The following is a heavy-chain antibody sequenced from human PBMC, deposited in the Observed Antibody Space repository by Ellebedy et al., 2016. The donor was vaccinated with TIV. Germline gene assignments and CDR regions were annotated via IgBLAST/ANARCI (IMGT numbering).Heavy chain of an antibody. J-gene: IGHJ5*02. CDR3: ARGTSNWFDA. CDR2: INTVNDNT. CDR1: GYAFTHYG. Sequence: AASVKVSCKASGYAFTHYGLHWVRQAPGQSLEWMGWINTVNDNTRHLQKFQGRVAFTRDSSAGVAYMELSGLTSDDTALYFCARGTSNWFDAWGQGTLVTVSS. V-gene: IGHV1-3*04.